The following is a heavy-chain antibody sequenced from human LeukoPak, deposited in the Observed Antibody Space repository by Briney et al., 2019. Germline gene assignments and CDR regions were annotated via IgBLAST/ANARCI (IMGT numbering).Heavy chain of an antibody. D-gene: IGHD1-26*01. J-gene: IGHJ4*02. Sequence: GRSLRLSCAASGFTFSDQSMNWVRQAPGKGLEWVSSISSNSLHIFYADSVKGRFTISRDNAKNTVYLQMNSLRAEDTAVYYCTREVSGSLYFDYWGQGTLVTVSS. CDR3: TREVSGSLYFDY. V-gene: IGHV3-21*01. CDR2: ISSNSLHI. CDR1: GFTFSDQS.